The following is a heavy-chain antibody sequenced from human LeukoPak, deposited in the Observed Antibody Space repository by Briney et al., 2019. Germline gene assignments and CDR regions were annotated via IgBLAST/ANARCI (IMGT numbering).Heavy chain of an antibody. D-gene: IGHD5-24*01. V-gene: IGHV3-7*03. Sequence: GGSLRLSCAASGFTFNRYWMSWVRQAPGKGLEWVANIKQDGSEKYYVDSVKGRFTISRDNAKNSLYLQMNSLRAEDTAVYYCARVSANGYNHDAFDIWGQGTMVTVSS. CDR1: GFTFNRYW. J-gene: IGHJ3*02. CDR2: IKQDGSEK. CDR3: ARVSANGYNHDAFDI.